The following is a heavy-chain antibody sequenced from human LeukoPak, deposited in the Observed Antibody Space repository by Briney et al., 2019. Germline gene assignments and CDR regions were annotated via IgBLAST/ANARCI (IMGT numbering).Heavy chain of an antibody. D-gene: IGHD3-9*01. CDR3: ARDFFDWLLSYYFYTVDV. CDR1: GFTFSSYG. Sequence: PGDSLRLSCAASGFTFSSYGMHWVRQAPGKGLECVSVISGGGGTTYYADSVKGRFTISRDNSKNTLYLQMNSLRAEDTAVYCCARDFFDWLLSYYFYTVDVWGQGTTVTVSS. V-gene: IGHV3-NL1*01. CDR2: ISGGGGTT. J-gene: IGHJ6*02.